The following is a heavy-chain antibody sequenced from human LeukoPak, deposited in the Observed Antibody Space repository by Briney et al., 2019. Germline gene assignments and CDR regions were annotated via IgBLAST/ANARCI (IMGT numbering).Heavy chain of an antibody. CDR1: GYTRTELS. CDR3: ATGKRSNDAFDI. J-gene: IGHJ3*02. Sequence: ASVKVSCKVSGYTRTELSMHWVRQAPGKGLEWMGNFDPGDAETIYAQKFQGRLTMTEDRSTDTAYMELSSLRSEDTAVYYCATGKRSNDAFDIWGQGTLVTVSS. D-gene: IGHD1-1*01. V-gene: IGHV1-24*01. CDR2: FDPGDAET.